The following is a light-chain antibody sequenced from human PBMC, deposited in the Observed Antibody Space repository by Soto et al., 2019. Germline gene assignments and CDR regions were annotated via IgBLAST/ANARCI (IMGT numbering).Light chain of an antibody. CDR1: SSNIGAGYD. CDR2: GNS. V-gene: IGLV1-40*01. CDR3: QSYDSSLSGVV. J-gene: IGLJ2*01. Sequence: QSVLTQPPSVSGAPGQRVTISCTGSSSNIGAGYDVHWYQQLPGTAPKLLIYGNSNRPSGFPDRFSGSKSGTSASLAITGLQAEDDADYYCQSYDSSLSGVVFGGGTKLTVL.